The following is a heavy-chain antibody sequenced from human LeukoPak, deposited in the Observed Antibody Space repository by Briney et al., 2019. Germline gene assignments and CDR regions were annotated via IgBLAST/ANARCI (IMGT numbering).Heavy chain of an antibody. V-gene: IGHV4-34*01. CDR2: INHSGST. CDR3: ARGLPKYYYDRSRGSERLDY. Sequence: PSETLSLTCAVYGGSFSGYYWSCIRQPPGKGLEWIGEINHSGSTNYNPSLKSRVTISVDTSKNQFSLKLSSVTAADTAVYYCARGLPKYYYDRSRGSERLDYWGQGTLVTVSS. J-gene: IGHJ4*02. CDR1: GGSFSGYY. D-gene: IGHD3-22*01.